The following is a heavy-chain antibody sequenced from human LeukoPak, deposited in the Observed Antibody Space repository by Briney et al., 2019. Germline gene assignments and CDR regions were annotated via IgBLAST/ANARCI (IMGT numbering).Heavy chain of an antibody. V-gene: IGHV3-53*01. Sequence: PGGSLRLSCAASGFTVSSNYMSWVRQAPGKGLEWVSVIYSGGSTYYADSVKGRFTISRDNSKNTLYLQMNSLRAEDTAVYYCAREAHDYGDYYFDYWGQGTLVTVSS. J-gene: IGHJ4*02. CDR3: AREAHDYGDYYFDY. CDR1: GFTVSSNY. CDR2: IYSGGST. D-gene: IGHD4-17*01.